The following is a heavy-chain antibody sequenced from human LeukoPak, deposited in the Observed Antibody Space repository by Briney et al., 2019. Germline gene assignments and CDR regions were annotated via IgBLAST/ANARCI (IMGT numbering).Heavy chain of an antibody. Sequence: ASVKVSCKASGGILSKWSISWVRQAPGQGLEWVGTIIPEFDEAHYAQKLQGRVTISADDSATAAYVELRSLRSDDTAVYYCASGGVTVYSYGPDYWGQGTLVAVSS. CDR1: GGILSKWS. V-gene: IGHV1-69*15. CDR3: ASGGVTVYSYGPDY. CDR2: IIPEFDEA. D-gene: IGHD5-18*01. J-gene: IGHJ4*02.